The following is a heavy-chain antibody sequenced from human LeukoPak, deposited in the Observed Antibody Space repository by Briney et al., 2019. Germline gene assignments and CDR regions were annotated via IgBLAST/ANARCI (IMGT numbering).Heavy chain of an antibody. CDR3: ARDPYSGSYSADVYYYYVDV. J-gene: IGHJ6*03. CDR2: TTSSSSYI. CDR1: GFTFSSYE. Sequence: GGSLRLSCAASGFTFSSYEMNWVRQAPGKGLEWVSSTTSSSSYIYYADSVKGRFTISRDDAKNSLYLQMNSLTAEDTAVYYCARDPYSGSYSADVYYYYVDVWGKGTTVTVSS. D-gene: IGHD1-26*01. V-gene: IGHV3-21*06.